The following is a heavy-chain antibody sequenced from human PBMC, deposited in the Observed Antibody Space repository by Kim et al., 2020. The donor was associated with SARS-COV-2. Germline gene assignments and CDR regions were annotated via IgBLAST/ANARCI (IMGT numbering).Heavy chain of an antibody. Sequence: ANSVKGRFTIDRDNAKNTLYLQMGSLRAEDMAVYYCARSDSSGYDGEFDYWGQGTLVTVSS. D-gene: IGHD3-22*01. J-gene: IGHJ4*02. V-gene: IGHV3-64*01. CDR3: ARSDSSGYDGEFDY.